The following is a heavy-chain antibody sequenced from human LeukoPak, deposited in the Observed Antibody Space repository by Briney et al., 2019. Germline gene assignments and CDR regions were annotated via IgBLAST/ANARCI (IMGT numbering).Heavy chain of an antibody. J-gene: IGHJ4*02. D-gene: IGHD3-22*01. CDR3: AKALNYYDSSGYYPRYYFDY. CDR2: ISGSGGST. Sequence: GGSLRLSCAASGFTFSTYAMSWVGQALGKGLEWVSGISGSGGSTYYADSVKGRFTISRDNSKNTLYLQMNSLRAEDTAVHYCAKALNYYDSSGYYPRYYFDYWGQGTLVTVSS. V-gene: IGHV3-23*01. CDR1: GFTFSTYA.